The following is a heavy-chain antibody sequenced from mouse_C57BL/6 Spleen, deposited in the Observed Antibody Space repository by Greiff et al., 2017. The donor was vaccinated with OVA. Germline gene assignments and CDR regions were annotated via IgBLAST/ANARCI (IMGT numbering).Heavy chain of an antibody. J-gene: IGHJ4*01. Sequence: EVQGVESGGGLVKPGGSLKLSCAASGFTFSDYGMHWARQAPEKGLEWVAYISSGSSTIYYADTVKGRFTFSRDNAKNTRFLQRTSLRSEDTAMYYCARTGLYFYAMDYWGQGTSVTVSS. D-gene: IGHD2-1*01. CDR3: ARTGLYFYAMDY. CDR2: ISSGSSTI. CDR1: GFTFSDYG. V-gene: IGHV5-17*01.